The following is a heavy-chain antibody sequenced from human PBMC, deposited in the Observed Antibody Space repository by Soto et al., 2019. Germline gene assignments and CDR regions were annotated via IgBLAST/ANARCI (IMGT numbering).Heavy chain of an antibody. V-gene: IGHV2-5*02. CDR1: GFSLNTSRVG. CDR2: IYWDDDK. Sequence: QITLKESGPTLVKPTQTLTLTCTFSGFSLNTSRVGVGWIRQPPGKALEWLALIYWDDDKRFSPSLKTRLTITRDSSKNHVVLTMTNMDPVDTATYYCVHGPYYNFWSGYPPLDYWGQGTLVTVSS. D-gene: IGHD3-3*01. J-gene: IGHJ4*02. CDR3: VHGPYYNFWSGYPPLDY.